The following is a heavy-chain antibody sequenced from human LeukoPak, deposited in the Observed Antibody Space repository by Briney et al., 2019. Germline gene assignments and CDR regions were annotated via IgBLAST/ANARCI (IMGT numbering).Heavy chain of an antibody. J-gene: IGHJ5*02. V-gene: IGHV3-23*01. CDR3: AKRPPMIVVVITTPA. CDR1: GFTVITND. D-gene: IGHD3-22*01. CDR2: ISGSGGST. Sequence: PGGSLRLSCAASGFTVITNDMTWVRQAPGKGLEWVSAISGSGGSTYYADSVKGRFTISRDNSKNTLYLQMNSLRAEDTAVYYCAKRPPMIVVVITTPAWGQGTLVTVSS.